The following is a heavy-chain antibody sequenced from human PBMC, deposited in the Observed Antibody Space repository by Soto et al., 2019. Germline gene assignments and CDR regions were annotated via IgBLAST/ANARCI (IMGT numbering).Heavy chain of an antibody. Sequence: QVQLVQSGAEVKKPGASVKVSCKASGYTFTNYDIHWVRQATGQGLEWMGWMNPDSGNTGQSKQFQGRVTMTRDTTRSTAYMEMSSLRSEDTAVYYCARGRFRRTWFDPWGQGTLVTVSS. CDR1: GYTFTNYD. D-gene: IGHD3-16*01. CDR2: MNPDSGNT. V-gene: IGHV1-8*01. J-gene: IGHJ5*02. CDR3: ARGRFRRTWFDP.